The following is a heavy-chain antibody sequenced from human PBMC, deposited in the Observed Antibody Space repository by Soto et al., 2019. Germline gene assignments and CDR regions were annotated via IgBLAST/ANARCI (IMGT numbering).Heavy chain of an antibody. CDR1: GFTFSSYA. CDR2: ISYDGSNK. Sequence: PGGSLRLSCAASGFTFSSYAMHWVRQAPGKGLEWVAVISYDGSNKYYADSVKGRFTISRDNSKNTLYLQMNSLRAEDTAVYYCAKSHYYDSSGYYPNWFDPWGQGTLVTVSS. J-gene: IGHJ5*02. D-gene: IGHD3-22*01. V-gene: IGHV3-30-3*02. CDR3: AKSHYYDSSGYYPNWFDP.